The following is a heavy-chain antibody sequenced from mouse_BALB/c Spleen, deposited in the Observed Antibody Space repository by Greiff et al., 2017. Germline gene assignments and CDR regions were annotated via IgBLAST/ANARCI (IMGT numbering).Heavy chain of an antibody. CDR2: ISSGGST. Sequence: EVQVVESGGGLVKPGGSLKLSCAASGFTFSSYAMSWVRQTPEKRLEWVASISSGGSTYYPDSVKGRFTISRDNARNILYLQMSSLRSEDTAMYYCAREYGNYGAMDYWGQGTSVTVSS. CDR3: AREYGNYGAMDY. CDR1: GFTFSSYA. V-gene: IGHV5-6-5*01. D-gene: IGHD2-10*02. J-gene: IGHJ4*01.